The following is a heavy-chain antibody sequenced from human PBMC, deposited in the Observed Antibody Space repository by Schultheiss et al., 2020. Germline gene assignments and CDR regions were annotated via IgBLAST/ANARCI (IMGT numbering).Heavy chain of an antibody. CDR1: GFTFSSYA. Sequence: GESLKISCAASGFTFSSYAMSWVRQAPGKGLEWVSGINWNGGSTGYADSVKGRFTISRDNAKNSLYLQMNSLRAEDTAVYYCARDLDELRVRNYFDYWGQGTQVTVSS. CDR3: ARDLDELRVRNYFDY. V-gene: IGHV3-20*04. CDR2: INWNGGST. D-gene: IGHD1-7*01. J-gene: IGHJ4*02.